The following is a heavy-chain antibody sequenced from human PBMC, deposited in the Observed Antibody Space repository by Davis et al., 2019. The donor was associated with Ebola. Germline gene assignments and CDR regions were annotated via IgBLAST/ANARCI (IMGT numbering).Heavy chain of an antibody. Sequence: GESLKISCAASGFVFSSYVMSWVRRAPGKGLEWVSTLGLSADTYYADSVKGRFTISRDNAKNTLYLQMNSLGAEDTAVYYCTKGGSGHFDYWGQGTLVSVSS. J-gene: IGHJ4*02. CDR1: GFVFSSYV. CDR2: LGLSADT. CDR3: TKGGSGHFDY. V-gene: IGHV3-23*01. D-gene: IGHD3-10*01.